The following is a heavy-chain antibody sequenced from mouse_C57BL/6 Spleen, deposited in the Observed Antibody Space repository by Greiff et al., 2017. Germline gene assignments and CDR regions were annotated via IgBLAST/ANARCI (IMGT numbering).Heavy chain of an antibody. CDR1: GYTFTSYW. CDR3: AREGPTRVTTGFAY. D-gene: IGHD2-9*01. J-gene: IGHJ3*01. V-gene: IGHV1-59*01. Sequence: QVQLQQPGAELVRPGTSVKLSCKASGYTFTSYWVHWVKQRPGQGLEWIGVIDPSDSYTNYNQKFKGKATLTVDTSSSTAYMQLSSLTSEDSAVYYCAREGPTRVTTGFAYWGQGTLVTVSA. CDR2: IDPSDSYT.